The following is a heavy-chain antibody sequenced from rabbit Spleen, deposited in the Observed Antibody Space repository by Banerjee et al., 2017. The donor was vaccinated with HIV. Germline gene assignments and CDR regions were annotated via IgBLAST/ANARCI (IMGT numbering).Heavy chain of an antibody. Sequence: QHQLVESGGGLVKPGASLTLTCKASGFSLTYNYVMCWVRQAPGKGLEWIACINSSTGTTVYASWAKGRFTVSRTSSTTVTLQMTSLTAADTATYFCARDLVGVIGWNFYLWGQGTLVTVS. CDR3: ARDLVGVIGWNFYL. CDR1: GFSLTYNYV. V-gene: IGHV1S45*01. D-gene: IGHD1-1*01. J-gene: IGHJ4*01. CDR2: INSSTGTT.